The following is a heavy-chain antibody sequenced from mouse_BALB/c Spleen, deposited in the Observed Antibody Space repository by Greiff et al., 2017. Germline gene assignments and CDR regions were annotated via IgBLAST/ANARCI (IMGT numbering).Heavy chain of an antibody. CDR2: INPSSGYT. Sequence: VQLQESAAELARPGASVKMSCKASGYTFTSYTMHWVKQRPGQGLEWIGYINPSSGYTEYNQKFKDKTTLTADKSSSTAYMQLSSLTSEDSAVYYCARDGYYYAMDYWGQGTSVTVSS. V-gene: IGHV1-4*02. D-gene: IGHD2-3*01. CDR3: ARDGYYYAMDY. J-gene: IGHJ4*01. CDR1: GYTFTSYT.